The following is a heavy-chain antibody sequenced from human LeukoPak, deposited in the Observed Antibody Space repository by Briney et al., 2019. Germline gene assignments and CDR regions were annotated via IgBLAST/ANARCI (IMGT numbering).Heavy chain of an antibody. CDR1: GGTFSSYA. D-gene: IGHD3-10*01. CDR3: ARAYMVRGVNDYYGMDV. CDR2: IIPILGIA. V-gene: IGHV1-69*04. Sequence: ASVKVSCKASGGTFSSYAISWVRQAPGQGLEWMGRIIPILGIANYAQKFQGRVTITADKSTSTAYMELSSLRSEDTAVYYCARAYMVRGVNDYYGMDVWGQGTTVTVSS. J-gene: IGHJ6*02.